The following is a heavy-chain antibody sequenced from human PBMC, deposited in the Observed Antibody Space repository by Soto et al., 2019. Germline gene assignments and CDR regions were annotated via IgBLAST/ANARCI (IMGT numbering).Heavy chain of an antibody. CDR3: ARTVLCILPYGLYV. J-gene: IGHJ6*02. D-gene: IGHD3-16*01. Sequence: ASVKVSCKTSGYTFTDYYMEWVRQAPGQGLEWMGWINPNNGGTNYAQKFQGRVTLTRDTSTNTVYMELSRLTSDDTAVYYCARTVLCILPYGLYVWGQGTTVTVSS. CDR2: INPNNGGT. V-gene: IGHV1-2*02. CDR1: GYTFTDYY.